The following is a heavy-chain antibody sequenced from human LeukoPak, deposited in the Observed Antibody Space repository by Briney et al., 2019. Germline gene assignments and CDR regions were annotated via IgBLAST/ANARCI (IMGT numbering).Heavy chain of an antibody. CDR3: AKDYHTARWYSSGWDSAYYFDY. CDR2: IIGSGGST. Sequence: PGQSLRLSCAASGFTFSSYAMSWVRQAPGKGLEWVSAIIGSGGSTYYADSVKGRFTIARDNSKNTLYLQMNSLRAEDTAVYYWAKDYHTARWYSSGWDSAYYFDYWGQGTLVTVSS. CDR1: GFTFSSYA. V-gene: IGHV3-23*01. D-gene: IGHD6-19*01. J-gene: IGHJ4*02.